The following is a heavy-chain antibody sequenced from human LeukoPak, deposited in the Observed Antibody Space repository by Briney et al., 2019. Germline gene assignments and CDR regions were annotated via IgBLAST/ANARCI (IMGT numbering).Heavy chain of an antibody. V-gene: IGHV1-46*01. CDR2: INPSGGST. Sequence: ASVKVSCKASGYTFTSYYMHWVRQAPGQGLEWMGIINPSGGSTSYAQKFQGRVTITTDESTSTAYMELSSLRSEDTAVYYCARLPTPLLPEDYWGQGTLITVSS. J-gene: IGHJ4*02. CDR1: GYTFTSYY. D-gene: IGHD3-22*01. CDR3: ARLPTPLLPEDY.